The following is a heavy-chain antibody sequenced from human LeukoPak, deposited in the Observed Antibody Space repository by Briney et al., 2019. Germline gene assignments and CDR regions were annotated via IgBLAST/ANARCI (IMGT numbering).Heavy chain of an antibody. CDR1: GYTFTGYY. V-gene: IGHV1-2*02. CDR2: INPNSGGT. Sequence: AASVKVSCKASGYTFTGYYMHWVRQAPGQGLEWMGWINPNSGGTNYAQKFQGRVTMTRDTSISTAYMELSRLRSDDTAVYYCAREVAVAGTYYYYYMDVWGKGTTVTISS. CDR3: AREVAVAGTYYYYYMDV. J-gene: IGHJ6*03. D-gene: IGHD6-19*01.